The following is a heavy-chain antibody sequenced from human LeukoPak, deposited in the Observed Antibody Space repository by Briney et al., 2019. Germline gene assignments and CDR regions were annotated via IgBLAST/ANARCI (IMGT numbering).Heavy chain of an antibody. CDR2: IRYDGSNE. CDR3: AFDYGGNGAFDI. Sequence: GRSLRLSCAASGFTFSSYGMHWVRQAPGKGLEWVAFIRYDGSNEYYADSVKGRFTISRDNSKNTLYLQMDSLRAEDTAVYYCAFDYGGNGAFDIWGQGTMVTVSS. J-gene: IGHJ3*02. V-gene: IGHV3-30*02. CDR1: GFTFSSYG. D-gene: IGHD4-23*01.